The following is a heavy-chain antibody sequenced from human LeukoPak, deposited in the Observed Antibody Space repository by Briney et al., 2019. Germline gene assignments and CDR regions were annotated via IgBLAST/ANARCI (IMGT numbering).Heavy chain of an antibody. Sequence: SETLSLTCTVSGGSISSHYWSWIRQPPGKGLEWIGYIYYSGSTNYNPSLKSRVTISVDTSKNHFSLKLSSVTAADTAVYYCARDVKGTHYDFWSGYSNYWYFDLWGRGTLVTVSS. CDR1: GGSISSHY. D-gene: IGHD3-3*01. CDR3: ARDVKGTHYDFWSGYSNYWYFDL. J-gene: IGHJ2*01. CDR2: IYYSGST. V-gene: IGHV4-59*11.